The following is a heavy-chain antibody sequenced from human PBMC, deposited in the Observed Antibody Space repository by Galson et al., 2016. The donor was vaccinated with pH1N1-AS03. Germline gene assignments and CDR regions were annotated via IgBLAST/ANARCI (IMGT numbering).Heavy chain of an antibody. J-gene: IGHJ6*02. CDR3: ARRNPNPNFAIWYQHDYGMDV. D-gene: IGHD2-2*01. Sequence: SLRLSCAASGFTFSMSYIHWVRQAPGKGLEWVSRISNDGRNVRYADFVKGRFAGSRDNAKNTVFLQMNSLRADDTAVYFCARRNPNPNFAIWYQHDYGMDVWGQGTTVTVSS. V-gene: IGHV3-74*01. CDR2: ISNDGRNV. CDR1: GFTFSMSY.